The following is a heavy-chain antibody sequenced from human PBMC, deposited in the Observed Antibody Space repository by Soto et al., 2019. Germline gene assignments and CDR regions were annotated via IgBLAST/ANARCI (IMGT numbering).Heavy chain of an antibody. V-gene: IGHV1-18*01. Sequence: WASVKVSCKTSGYSFISNGVTWVRQAPGQGLEWLGWISAYNGNTNYTEKLQGRVTMTTDTFTNTAYMELRSLRSDDTAVYYCVRDATIVIVPGYGMDVWGQGTTVTVSS. CDR2: ISAYNGNT. CDR3: VRDATIVIVPGYGMDV. CDR1: GYSFISNG. J-gene: IGHJ6*02. D-gene: IGHD2-2*01.